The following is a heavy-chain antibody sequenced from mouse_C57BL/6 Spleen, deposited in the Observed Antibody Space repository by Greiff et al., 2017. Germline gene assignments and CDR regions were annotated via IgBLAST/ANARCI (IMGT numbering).Heavy chain of an antibody. CDR1: GYTFTSYW. Sequence: VQLQQSGAELVMPGASVKLSCKASGYTFTSYWMHWVKQRPGQGLEWIGELDPSDSYTNYNQKFKGKSTLTVDKSSSTAYMQLSSLTSEDSAVYYCARSNYYGSSYVFFDYWGQGTTLTVSS. D-gene: IGHD1-1*01. CDR3: ARSNYYGSSYVFFDY. CDR2: LDPSDSYT. J-gene: IGHJ2*01. V-gene: IGHV1-69*01.